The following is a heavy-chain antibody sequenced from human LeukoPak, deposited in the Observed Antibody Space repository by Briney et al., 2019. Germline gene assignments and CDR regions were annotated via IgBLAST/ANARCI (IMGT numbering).Heavy chain of an antibody. CDR1: GGSFSGYY. Sequence: PSETLSLTCAVYGGSFSGYYWSWIRQPPGKGLEWIGEINHSGSTNYNPSLKSRVTISVDTSKNQFSLKLSSVTAADTAVYYCRQTDDSSGYYYLDYWGQGTLVTVSS. CDR2: INHSGST. CDR3: RQTDDSSGYYYLDY. V-gene: IGHV4-34*01. J-gene: IGHJ4*02. D-gene: IGHD3-22*01.